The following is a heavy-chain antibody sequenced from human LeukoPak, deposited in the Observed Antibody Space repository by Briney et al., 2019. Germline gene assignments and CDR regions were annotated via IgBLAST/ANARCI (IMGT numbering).Heavy chain of an antibody. J-gene: IGHJ2*01. D-gene: IGHD4-17*01. V-gene: IGHV3-74*01. CDR2: ITGDGSST. CDR3: ARDTGWDFDL. CDR1: GFTFSGYW. Sequence: PGGSLRLSCAASGFTFSGYWMHWVRQPPGKGLVWVSRITGDGSSTTYADSVKGRFMISRDNGKNTLYLQMISLRAEDTAVYYCARDTGWDFDLWGRGTLVTVSS.